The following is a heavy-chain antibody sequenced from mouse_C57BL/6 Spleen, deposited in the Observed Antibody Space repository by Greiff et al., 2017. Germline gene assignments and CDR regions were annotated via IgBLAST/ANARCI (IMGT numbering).Heavy chain of an antibody. V-gene: IGHV1-74*01. J-gene: IGHJ4*01. CDR3: ATGTDYYAMDY. CDR1: GYTFTSYW. CDR2: IHPSDSDT. D-gene: IGHD3-3*01. Sequence: QVQLQQPGAELVKPGASVKVSCKASGYTFTSYWMHWVKQRPGQGLEWIGRIHPSDSDTNYNQKFKGKATLTVNKSSSTAYMQLSILTSEDSAVYYCATGTDYYAMDYWGQGTSVTVSS.